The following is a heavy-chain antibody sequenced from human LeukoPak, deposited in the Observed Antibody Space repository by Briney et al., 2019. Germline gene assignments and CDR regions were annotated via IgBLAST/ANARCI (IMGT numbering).Heavy chain of an antibody. CDR1: GYSFTSYW. Sequence: GESLKISCKGSGYSFTSYWIGWVRQMPGKGLEWMGIIYPGDSDTRYSPSFQGQVTISDDKSIRTAYLQWSSLKASDTAMYYCARRRKSRYYYDSSGYPDAFDIWGQGTMVTVSS. CDR2: IYPGDSDT. J-gene: IGHJ3*02. CDR3: ARRRKSRYYYDSSGYPDAFDI. D-gene: IGHD3-22*01. V-gene: IGHV5-51*01.